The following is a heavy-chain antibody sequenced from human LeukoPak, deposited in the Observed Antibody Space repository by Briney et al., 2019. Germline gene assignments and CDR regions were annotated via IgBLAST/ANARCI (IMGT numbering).Heavy chain of an antibody. D-gene: IGHD1-26*01. J-gene: IGHJ4*02. Sequence: GGSLRLSCAASGFTFSYSYMNWIRQAPGNGPEWVSSISSRGDSTNYADSVKGRFTISRDNAKNSLYLQMNSLIAEDTAVYYCARESSGTYYLKQWGQGTLVTVYS. CDR2: ISSRGDST. V-gene: IGHV3-11*05. CDR1: GFTFSYSY. CDR3: ARESSGTYYLKQ.